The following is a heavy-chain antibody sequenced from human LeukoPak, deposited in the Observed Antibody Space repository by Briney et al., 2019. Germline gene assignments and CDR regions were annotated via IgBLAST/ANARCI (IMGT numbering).Heavy chain of an antibody. V-gene: IGHV1-2*02. Sequence: ASVKVSCKASGYTSSDYYVHWVRQAPGQGLEWMGMINPNTGATKTAQKFQGRVTMTGDTSINTASMELTSLTSGDAAVYYCARVPIEWSNLYFDYWGQGTHVTVSS. J-gene: IGHJ4*02. CDR3: ARVPIEWSNLYFDY. CDR2: INPNTGAT. CDR1: GYTSSDYY. D-gene: IGHD2-8*01.